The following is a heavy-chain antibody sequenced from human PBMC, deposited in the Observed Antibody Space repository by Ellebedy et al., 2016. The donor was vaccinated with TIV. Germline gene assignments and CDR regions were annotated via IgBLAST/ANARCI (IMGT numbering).Heavy chain of an antibody. V-gene: IGHV1-69*06. D-gene: IGHD1-1*01. CDR1: GGTLTNYA. CDR3: ARGSPPTNYFYYYYMDV. CDR2: IVPLVGPTA. J-gene: IGHJ6*03. Sequence: AASVKVSCKASGGTLTNYAVSWVRQAPGQGLEWMGGIVPLVGPTANFAQRFRGRLTITADNSTATVNMELSSLKSEETAVYYCARGSPPTNYFYYYYMDVWGTGTTITVSS.